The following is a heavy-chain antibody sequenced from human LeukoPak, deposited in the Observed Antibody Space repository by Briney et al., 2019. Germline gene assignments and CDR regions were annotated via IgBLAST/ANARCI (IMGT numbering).Heavy chain of an antibody. CDR1: GVSINTYI. CDR2: VYYNGIT. J-gene: IGHJ4*02. V-gene: IGHV4-59*01. CDR3: ASQLGGTTFH. Sequence: PSETLSPTCTVSGVSINTYIWSWIRQPPGKGLEWIGYVYYNGITNYNPSLKSRVSISLDTSKNQFSLRLNSVTAAETAVYYCASQLGGTTFHWGQGTLVTVSS. D-gene: IGHD1/OR15-1a*01.